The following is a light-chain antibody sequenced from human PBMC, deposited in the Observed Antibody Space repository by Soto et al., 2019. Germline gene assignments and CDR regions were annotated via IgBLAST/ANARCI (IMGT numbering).Light chain of an antibody. CDR1: QSVSSPF. CDR2: ATS. J-gene: IGKJ4*01. V-gene: IGKV3-20*01. CDR3: QHYVTSPLT. Sequence: EIVLTPSPGTPCLSPGERATLSLRASQSVSSPFLAWYQQKPGQAPRLLIYATSSRATGIPDRFSGSGSGTDFTLTISRLEPEDFAVYFCQHYVTSPLTFGGGTKVDIK.